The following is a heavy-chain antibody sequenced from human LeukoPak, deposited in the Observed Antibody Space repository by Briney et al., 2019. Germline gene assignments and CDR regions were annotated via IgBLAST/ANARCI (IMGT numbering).Heavy chain of an antibody. J-gene: IGHJ4*02. Sequence: ASVKVSCKASGYTFTSYDINWVRQAPGQGLEWMGWMNPNSGNTGYAQKFQGRVTMTRNTSISTAYMELSSLRSGDTAVYYCATRNCSGGSCYSLDYWGQGTLVTVSS. CDR2: MNPNSGNT. D-gene: IGHD2-15*01. V-gene: IGHV1-8*01. CDR3: ATRNCSGGSCYSLDY. CDR1: GYTFTSYD.